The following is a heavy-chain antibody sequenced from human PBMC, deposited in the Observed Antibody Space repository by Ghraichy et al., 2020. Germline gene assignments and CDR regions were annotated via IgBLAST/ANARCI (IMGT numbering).Heavy chain of an antibody. V-gene: IGHV4-30-2*01. J-gene: IGHJ5*02. CDR3: AREVAQENWFDP. CDR1: GGSISSGGYS. Sequence: TLSLTCAVSGGSISSGGYSWSWIRQPPGKGLEWIGYIYHSGSTYYNPSLKSRVTISVDRSKNQFSLKLSSVTAADTAVYYCAREVAQENWFDPWGQGTLVTVSS. CDR2: IYHSGST.